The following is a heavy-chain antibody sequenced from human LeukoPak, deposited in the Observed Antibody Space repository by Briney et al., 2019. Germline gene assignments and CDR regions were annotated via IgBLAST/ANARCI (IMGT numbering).Heavy chain of an antibody. CDR3: ARQTGGSSSIDY. D-gene: IGHD6-6*01. CDR1: GGSISSSSYY. V-gene: IGHV4-39*01. Sequence: SETLSLTCTVSGGSISSSSYYWGWFRQPPGKGLEWIGTIYYSGTTYYKPSLKSRVTISVDTSKNQFSLKVSSVTAADTAVYYCARQTGGSSSIDYWGQGTLVTVSS. CDR2: IYYSGTT. J-gene: IGHJ4*02.